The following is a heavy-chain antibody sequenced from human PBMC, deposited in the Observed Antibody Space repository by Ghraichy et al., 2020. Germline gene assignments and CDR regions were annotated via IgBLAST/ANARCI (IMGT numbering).Heavy chain of an antibody. J-gene: IGHJ6*02. CDR3: ARVPYYDFWSGYYKDNYYGMDV. CDR1: GYTFTSYG. D-gene: IGHD3-3*01. CDR2: ISAYNGNT. Sequence: ASVKVSCKASGYTFTSYGISWVRQAPGQGLEWMGWISAYNGNTNYAQKLQGRVTMTTDTSTSTAYMELRSLRSDDTAVYYCARVPYYDFWSGYYKDNYYGMDVWGQGTTVTVSS. V-gene: IGHV1-18*01.